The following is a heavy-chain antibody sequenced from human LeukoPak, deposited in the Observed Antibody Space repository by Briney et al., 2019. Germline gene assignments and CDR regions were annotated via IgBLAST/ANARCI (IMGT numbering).Heavy chain of an antibody. D-gene: IGHD3-9*01. J-gene: IGHJ4*02. Sequence: GGSLRLSCTVSGFTVSSNSMSWVRQAPGKGLEWVSAISGSGGSTYYADSVKGRFTISRDNSKNTLYLQMNSLRAEDTAVYYCAKDRYDIHDYWGQGTLVTVSS. V-gene: IGHV3-23*01. CDR2: ISGSGGST. CDR3: AKDRYDIHDY. CDR1: GFTVSSNS.